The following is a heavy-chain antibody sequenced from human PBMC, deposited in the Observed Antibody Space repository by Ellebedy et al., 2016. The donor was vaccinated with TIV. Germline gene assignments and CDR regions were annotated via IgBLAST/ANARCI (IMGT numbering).Heavy chain of an antibody. Sequence: GESLKISCTASGFSFSTHWMHWVRQVPGEGLAWASRIESDDRRTIYADSVKGRFTISRDNAKNTLYLHMNSLRAEDTAVYYCAPLPGIAVGGKTVDDWGQGTLVTVSS. CDR3: APLPGIAVGGKTVDD. J-gene: IGHJ4*02. D-gene: IGHD6-13*01. CDR2: IESDDRRT. CDR1: GFSFSTHW. V-gene: IGHV3-74*01.